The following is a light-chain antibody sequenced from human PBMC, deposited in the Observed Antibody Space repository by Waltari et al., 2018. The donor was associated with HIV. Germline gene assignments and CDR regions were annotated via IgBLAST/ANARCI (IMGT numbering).Light chain of an antibody. CDR3: AAWNDRLSGYV. V-gene: IGLV1-47*01. Sequence: QSVLTQPPSASGTPGQRVTISCSGSSSNIGRNYVYWYQRLPGTAPKLLMYTNNQRPSGVPDRFAGSKSGTSASLAISGIRSEDEADYYCAAWNDRLSGYVFGTGTNVTV. J-gene: IGLJ1*01. CDR2: TNN. CDR1: SSNIGRNY.